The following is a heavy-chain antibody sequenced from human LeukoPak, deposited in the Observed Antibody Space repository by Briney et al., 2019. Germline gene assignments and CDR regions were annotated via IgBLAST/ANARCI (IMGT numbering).Heavy chain of an antibody. V-gene: IGHV3-74*01. J-gene: IGHJ4*02. Sequence: GGSLRLSCAASGITFNNYWLHWVRQAPGKGLAWVSRIDTDGSGTIYADSVKGRFTISRDNAKNTLYLQMTSLRAEDTAVYYCARGGFSSGLDYWGQGILVTVSS. D-gene: IGHD6-19*01. CDR1: GITFNNYW. CDR3: ARGGFSSGLDY. CDR2: IDTDGSGT.